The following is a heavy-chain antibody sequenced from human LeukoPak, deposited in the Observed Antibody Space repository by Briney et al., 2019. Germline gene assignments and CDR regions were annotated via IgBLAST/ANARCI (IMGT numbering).Heavy chain of an antibody. CDR2: IRSKTNNYAT. V-gene: IGHV3-73*01. J-gene: IGHJ4*02. Sequence: PGGSLRLSCAASGFTFSGSAIHWVRQASGRGLEWVGRIRSKTNNYATAYSESVRGRFTISRDDSQNTAYLQMNSLKTEDTAIYYCSRIRTGDGNSIFDSWGQGTLVTVSS. CDR3: SRIRTGDGNSIFDS. CDR1: GFTFSGSA. D-gene: IGHD7-27*01.